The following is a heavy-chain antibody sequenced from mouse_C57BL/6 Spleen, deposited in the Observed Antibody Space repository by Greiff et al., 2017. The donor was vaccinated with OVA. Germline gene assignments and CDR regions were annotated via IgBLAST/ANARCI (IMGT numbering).Heavy chain of an antibody. D-gene: IGHD1-1*01. CDR3: ARRDLTTVVEGFAY. J-gene: IGHJ3*01. CDR1: GYTFTSYG. CDR2: IYPRSGNT. V-gene: IGHV1-81*01. Sequence: VQLQQSGAELARPGASVKLSCKASGYTFTSYGISWVKQRTGQGLEWIGEIYPRSGNTYYNEKFKGKATLTADKSSSTAYMELRSLTSEDSEVYVCARRDLTTVVEGFAYWGQGTLVTVSA.